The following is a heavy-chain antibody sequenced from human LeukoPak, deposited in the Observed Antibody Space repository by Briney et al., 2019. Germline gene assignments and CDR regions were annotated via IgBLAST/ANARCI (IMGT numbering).Heavy chain of an antibody. D-gene: IGHD6-13*01. CDR3: AKDRSSTWSIDY. J-gene: IGHJ4*02. Sequence: GGSLRLSCVASGFTFSRSGMHWVRQAPGKGLEWVAVISHDGSSKHRADSVKGRFTISRDNSKNTLYLQMNSLRTEDTAVYYCAKDRSSTWSIDYWGQGTLVTVSS. CDR2: ISHDGSSK. V-gene: IGHV3-30*18. CDR1: GFTFSRSG.